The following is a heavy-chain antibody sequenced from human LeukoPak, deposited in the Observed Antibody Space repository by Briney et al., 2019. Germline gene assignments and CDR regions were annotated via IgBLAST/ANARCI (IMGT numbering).Heavy chain of an antibody. Sequence: AGGSLRLSCAASGFTFSSYAMSWVRQAPGKGLEWVSAISGSGGSTYYADSVKGRFTISRDNSKNTLYLQMNSLRAEDTAVYYCAKVYSGSWYGFDYWGQGTLVTVSS. J-gene: IGHJ4*02. D-gene: IGHD6-13*01. CDR1: GFTFSSYA. CDR3: AKVYSGSWYGFDY. V-gene: IGHV3-23*01. CDR2: ISGSGGST.